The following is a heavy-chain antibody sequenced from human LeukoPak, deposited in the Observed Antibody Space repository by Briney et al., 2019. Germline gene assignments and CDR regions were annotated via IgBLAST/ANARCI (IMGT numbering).Heavy chain of an antibody. CDR1: GGSISSGSYY. CDR2: IYTSGST. CDR3: ARASYSYDINGWVPFDY. J-gene: IGHJ4*02. D-gene: IGHD3-22*01. V-gene: IGHV4-61*02. Sequence: SETLSLTCTVSGGSISSGSYYWSWIRQPAGKGLEWIGRIYTSGSTNYNPSLKSRVTISGDTSRNQFSLRLTSVTAADTAVYYCARASYSYDINGWVPFDYWGQGTLVTVSS.